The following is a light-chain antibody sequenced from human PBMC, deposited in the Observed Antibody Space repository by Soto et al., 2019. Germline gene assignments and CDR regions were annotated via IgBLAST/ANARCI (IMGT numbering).Light chain of an antibody. CDR3: QQSGSSPYT. V-gene: IGKV3-20*01. CDR1: ESVTGSH. CDR2: DAS. J-gene: IGKJ2*01. Sequence: EVVLTQSPGTLSLSPGERATLSCRATESVTGSHLAWYQQKTGQAPRVLIYDASTRATGIPDRFSGSGSGTDFALTISRLEPEDFVVYSCQQSGSSPYTFGQGTKLEIK.